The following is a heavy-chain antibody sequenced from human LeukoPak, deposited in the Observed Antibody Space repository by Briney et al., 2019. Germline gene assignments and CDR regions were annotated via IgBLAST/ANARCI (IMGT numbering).Heavy chain of an antibody. D-gene: IGHD3-22*01. CDR3: AREKAYYDSSGYYSLFDY. CDR2: DGSEK. J-gene: IGHJ4*02. Sequence: DGSEKYYVDSVKGRFTISRDNTKNSLYLQMNSLRAEDTAVYYCAREKAYYDSSGYYSLFDYWGQGTLVTVSS. V-gene: IGHV3-7*03.